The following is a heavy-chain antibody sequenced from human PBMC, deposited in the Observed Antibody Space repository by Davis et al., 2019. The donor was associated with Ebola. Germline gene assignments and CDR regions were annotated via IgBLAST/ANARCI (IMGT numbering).Heavy chain of an antibody. CDR1: GYTFTYRY. Sequence: AASVKVSCKASGYTFTYRYLHWVRQAPGQALEWMGWITPFNGNTNYAQKFQDRVTITRDRSMSTAYMELSSLRSEDTAVYYCARERFRNSRQCDYWGQGTLVTVSS. CDR3: ARERFRNSRQCDY. D-gene: IGHD4-11*01. J-gene: IGHJ4*02. V-gene: IGHV1-45*02. CDR2: ITPFNGNT.